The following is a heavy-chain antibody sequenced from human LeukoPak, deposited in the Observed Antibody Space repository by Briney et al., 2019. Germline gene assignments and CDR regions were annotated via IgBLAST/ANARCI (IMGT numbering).Heavy chain of an antibody. CDR1: GGTLSSYA. J-gene: IGHJ4*02. CDR3: ARDRGYSYGRGFDY. D-gene: IGHD5-18*01. Sequence: GSSVKVSCKASGGTLSSYAISWVRQAPGQGLEWMGGIIPIFGTANYAQKFRGRVTITADKSTSTAYMELSSLRSEDTAVYYCARDRGYSYGRGFDYWGQGTLVTVSS. V-gene: IGHV1-69*06. CDR2: IIPIFGTA.